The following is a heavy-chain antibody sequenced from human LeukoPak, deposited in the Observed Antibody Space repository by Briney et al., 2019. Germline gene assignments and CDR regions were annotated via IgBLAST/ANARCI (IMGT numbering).Heavy chain of an antibody. V-gene: IGHV4-4*07. D-gene: IGHD7-27*01. CDR1: GGSISNYY. CDR3: ETDGDWFDP. J-gene: IGHJ5*02. CDR2: FYTSGRT. Sequence: SETLSLTCTVSGGSISNYYWSWIRQPAGKGLEWIGRFYTSGRTIYNPSLKSRVTISGDKSKNQFSLNLSSVTAADTAVYYCETDGDWFDPGGQGTLVTVSS.